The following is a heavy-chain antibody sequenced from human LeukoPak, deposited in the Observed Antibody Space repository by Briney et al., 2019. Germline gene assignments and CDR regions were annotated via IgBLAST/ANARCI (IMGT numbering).Heavy chain of an antibody. CDR2: ISSSGSAT. Sequence: GGTLRISCAASGFTFSRWEMNWVRQAPGKGLEWVSYISSSGSATYYADSVKGRFTISRDNTKNSMYMQMNSLRAEDTAVYYCARDVLDYWGQGTLVTVSS. V-gene: IGHV3-48*03. CDR3: ARDVLDY. J-gene: IGHJ4*02. CDR1: GFTFSRWE.